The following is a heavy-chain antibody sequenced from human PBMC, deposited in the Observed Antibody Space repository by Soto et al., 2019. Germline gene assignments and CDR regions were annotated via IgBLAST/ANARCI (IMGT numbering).Heavy chain of an antibody. D-gene: IGHD3-16*02. V-gene: IGHV3-23*01. CDR2: ISGSGGST. CDR1: GFTFSSYA. Sequence: GGSLRLSCAASGFTFSSYAMSWVRQAPGKGLEWVSAISGSGGSTYYADSVKGRLTISRDNSKNTLYLQMSSLRAEDTAVYYCAIFRGVELSSLDAFDIWAQGTMVTVSS. CDR3: AIFRGVELSSLDAFDI. J-gene: IGHJ3*02.